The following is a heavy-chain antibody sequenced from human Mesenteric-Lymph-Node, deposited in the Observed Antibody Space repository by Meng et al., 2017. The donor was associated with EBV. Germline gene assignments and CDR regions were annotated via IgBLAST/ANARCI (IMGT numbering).Heavy chain of an antibody. Sequence: QVQLVESGGGVVQPGRXXXLSCAASGFTFSSYGMHWVRQAPGKGLEWVAVIWYDGSNKYYADSVKGRFTISRDNSKNTLYLQMNSLRAEDTAVYYCARGTIVGATLDYWGQGTLVTVSS. J-gene: IGHJ4*02. CDR3: ARGTIVGATLDY. CDR1: GFTFSSYG. D-gene: IGHD1-26*01. CDR2: IWYDGSNK. V-gene: IGHV3-33*01.